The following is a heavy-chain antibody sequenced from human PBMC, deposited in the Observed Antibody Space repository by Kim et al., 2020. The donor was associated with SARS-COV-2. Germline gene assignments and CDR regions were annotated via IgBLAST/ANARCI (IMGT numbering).Heavy chain of an antibody. D-gene: IGHD3-9*01. Sequence: ASVKVSCKASGYTFTSYGISWVRQAPGQGLEWMGWISAHNGNTDYAEKVKGRVTLTTDSSTTTVYMDLRRLTSDDTAMYYCARVDSLSGTRDGFDMWGQG. CDR2: ISAHNGNT. CDR1: GYTFTSYG. V-gene: IGHV1-18*01. J-gene: IGHJ3*02. CDR3: ARVDSLSGTRDGFDM.